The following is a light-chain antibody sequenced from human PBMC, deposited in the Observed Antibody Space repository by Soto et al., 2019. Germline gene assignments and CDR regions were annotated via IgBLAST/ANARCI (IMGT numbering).Light chain of an antibody. CDR3: QHYGSSPRRT. Sequence: EIVLTQSPGTLSLSPGDRATLSCRVNQNINSPYLAWYQHKPGQAPRLLVFGTSSRATGIPDRFSGSRSGTDFTLTIQRLEPEDFALAYCQHYGSSPRRTFGQGTKVEMK. J-gene: IGKJ1*01. CDR2: GTS. CDR1: QNINSPY. V-gene: IGKV3-20*01.